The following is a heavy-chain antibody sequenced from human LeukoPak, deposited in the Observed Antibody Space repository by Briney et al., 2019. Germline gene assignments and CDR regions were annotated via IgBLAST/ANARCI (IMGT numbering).Heavy chain of an antibody. CDR2: ISSSSSYI. V-gene: IGHV3-21*01. J-gene: IGHJ3*01. CDR3: ASLSASFAFDV. D-gene: IGHD3-16*02. Sequence: GGSLRLSCAASGFTFSSYSMNWVRQAPGKGLEWVSSISSSSSYIYYADSVKGRFTISRDNAKNSLYLQMNSLRAEDTAVYYCASLSASFAFDVWGQGTMVTVSS. CDR1: GFTFSSYS.